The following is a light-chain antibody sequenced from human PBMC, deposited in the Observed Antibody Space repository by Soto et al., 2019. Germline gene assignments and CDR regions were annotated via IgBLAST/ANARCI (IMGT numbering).Light chain of an antibody. CDR3: CSYSSSNTRVV. CDR2: DVS. Sequence: QSALTQPASVSGSPGQSITISCTGTSSDVGGYNYVSWYQQYPGKVPKFMIYDVSNRPSGVSNRFSGSKSGNTASLTISGLRAEDEADYYCCSYSSSNTRVVFGGGTKLTVL. V-gene: IGLV2-14*03. J-gene: IGLJ2*01. CDR1: SSDVGGYNY.